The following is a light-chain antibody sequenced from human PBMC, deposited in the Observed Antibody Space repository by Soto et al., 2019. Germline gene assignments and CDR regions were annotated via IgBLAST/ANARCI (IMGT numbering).Light chain of an antibody. CDR3: HQLTDWPPQWT. Sequence: EIVMTQSPATRSVSPGERATLSCRASPSVSSNLAWYPQKPGQAPRLLISGATSRATGIPDRFSGSGSGTDFTLTISRLEPEDFAVYYCHQLTDWPPQWTVGQGTKVDIK. V-gene: IGKV3D-15*01. CDR2: GAT. CDR1: PSVSSN. J-gene: IGKJ1*01.